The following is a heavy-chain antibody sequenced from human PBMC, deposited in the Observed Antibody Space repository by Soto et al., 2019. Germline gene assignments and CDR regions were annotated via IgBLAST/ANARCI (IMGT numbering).Heavy chain of an antibody. V-gene: IGHV3-48*01. CDR2: ISSSLATI. D-gene: IGHD6-19*01. CDR1: GFTFSSYS. CDR3: ARDDSGWYLGY. Sequence: GGSLRLSCAASGFTFSSYSMNWVRQAPGKGLEWVAYISSSLATIYYADSVKGRCTISRDNAKNSLYLQMDSLRADDTAVYYCARDDSGWYLGYWGQGTPVTVSS. J-gene: IGHJ4*02.